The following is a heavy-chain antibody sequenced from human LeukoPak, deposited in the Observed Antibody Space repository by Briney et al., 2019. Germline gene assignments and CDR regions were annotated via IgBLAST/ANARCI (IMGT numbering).Heavy chain of an antibody. Sequence: PGGSLRLSCAASGFTFSNAWTSWVRQAPGKGLEWVGRIKSKTDGGTTDYAAPVKGRFTISRDDSKNTLYLQMNSLTTEDTAVYYCTTVSSGYRSGWYVGPIDYWGQGPLVTVSS. CDR2: IKSKTDGGTT. D-gene: IGHD6-19*01. CDR1: GFTFSNAW. CDR3: TTVSSGYRSGWYVGPIDY. V-gene: IGHV3-15*01. J-gene: IGHJ4*02.